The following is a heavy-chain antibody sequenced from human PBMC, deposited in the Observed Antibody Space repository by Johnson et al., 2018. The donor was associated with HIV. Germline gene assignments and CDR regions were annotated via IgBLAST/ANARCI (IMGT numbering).Heavy chain of an antibody. V-gene: IGHV3-64*01. J-gene: IGHJ3*02. D-gene: IGHD1-20*01. CDR3: AKDLNPDNWNPDAFDI. Sequence: VQLVESGGGLVQPGGSLRLSCAASGFTFSSYAMHWVRQAPGKGLEYVSAISSNGGSTYYANSVKGRFTISRDNSKNTLYLQMNSLRAEDTAVYYCAKDLNPDNWNPDAFDIWGQGTMVTVSS. CDR1: GFTFSSYA. CDR2: ISSNGGST.